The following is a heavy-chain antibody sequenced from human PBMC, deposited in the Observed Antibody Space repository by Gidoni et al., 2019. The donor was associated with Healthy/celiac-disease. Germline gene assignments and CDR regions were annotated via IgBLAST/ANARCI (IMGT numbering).Heavy chain of an antibody. CDR1: GFTFHSYG. CDR2: ISYDGSNK. J-gene: IGHJ6*03. D-gene: IGHD4-17*01. CDR3: ANLDYGDRDYYYYYMDV. Sequence: QVQLVESGGGVVQPGRSLRLSCAASGFTFHSYGMHWVRQAPGKGLEWVAVISYDGSNKYYADSVKGRFTISRDNSKNTLYLQMNSLRAEDTAVYYCANLDYGDRDYYYYYMDVWGKGTTVTVSS. V-gene: IGHV3-30*18.